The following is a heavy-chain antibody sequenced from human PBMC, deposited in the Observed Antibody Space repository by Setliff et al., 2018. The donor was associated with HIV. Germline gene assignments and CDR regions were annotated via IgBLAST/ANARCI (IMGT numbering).Heavy chain of an antibody. Sequence: EASVKVSCKASGYSFARYGLSWVRQAPGQGLEWMGWISGFNGNTKYAQSFQDRVAMTTETATSTAYMEMRSLRSDDTAVYFCARVPYRSAWFSGGHDAFDIWGQGTMVTVS. CDR3: ARVPYRSAWFSGGHDAFDI. D-gene: IGHD6-19*01. J-gene: IGHJ3*02. V-gene: IGHV1-18*01. CDR2: ISGFNGNT. CDR1: GYSFARYG.